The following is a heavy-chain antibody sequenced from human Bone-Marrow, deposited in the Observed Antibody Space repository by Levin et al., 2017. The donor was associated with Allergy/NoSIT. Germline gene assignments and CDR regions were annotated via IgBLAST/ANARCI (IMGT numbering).Heavy chain of an antibody. CDR3: ARPLVDCTTTSCQPYD. CDR1: GFTFSSLG. J-gene: IGHJ4*02. CDR2: IWYDGSTK. V-gene: IGHV3-33*01. Sequence: GGSLRLSCAASGFTFSSLGMHWVRQAPGKGLEWVALIWYDGSTKYYGDSVKGRFTISRDNSQNMLYLQMNSLRAEDTGVYFCARPLVDCTTTSCQPYDWGQGTLVTVSS. D-gene: IGHD2-2*01.